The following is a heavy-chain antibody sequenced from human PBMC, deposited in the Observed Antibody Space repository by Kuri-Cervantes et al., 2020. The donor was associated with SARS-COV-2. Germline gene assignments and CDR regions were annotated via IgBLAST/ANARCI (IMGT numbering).Heavy chain of an antibody. CDR3: ARSGPGAISREDGALDI. D-gene: IGHD4/OR15-4a*01. J-gene: IGHJ3*02. Sequence: SVKVSCKASGDTFTYRFLHWVRQAPGQAPEWMGWITPFNGNTKYAQKFQDRVTITWDRSMNTAYMELSSLRSEDTAMYYCARSGPGAISREDGALDIWGQGTMVTVSS. V-gene: IGHV1-45*02. CDR1: GDTFTYRF. CDR2: ITPFNGNT.